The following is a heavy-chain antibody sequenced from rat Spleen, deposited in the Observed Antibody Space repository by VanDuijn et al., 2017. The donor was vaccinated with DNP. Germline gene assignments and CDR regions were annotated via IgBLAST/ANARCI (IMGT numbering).Heavy chain of an antibody. J-gene: IGHJ2*01. CDR1: GFTFSDYY. CDR3: ARIGAVTGTFDY. Sequence: EVQLVESDGGLVQPGRSLKVSCAASGFTFSDYYMAWVRQAPTKGLEWVATINYDGSTTYYRGSVKGRFTISRDNAKSTLYLQMDSLRSEDTATYYCARIGAVTGTFDYWGQGVMVTVSS. V-gene: IGHV5-29*01. D-gene: IGHD5-1*01. CDR2: INYDGSTT.